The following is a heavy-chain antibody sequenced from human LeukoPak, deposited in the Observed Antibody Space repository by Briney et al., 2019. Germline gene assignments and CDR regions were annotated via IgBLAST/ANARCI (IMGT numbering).Heavy chain of an antibody. CDR2: ISSSSSTI. CDR3: ARDQSSSWADAFDI. CDR1: GFTFSSYS. V-gene: IGHV3-48*01. Sequence: GGSLRLSCAASGFTFSSYSMNWVRQAPGKGLEWVSYISSSSSTIYYADSVKGRFTISRDNAKNSLYLQMNSLRAEDTAVYYCARDQSSSWADAFDIWGQGTMVTISS. J-gene: IGHJ3*02. D-gene: IGHD6-13*01.